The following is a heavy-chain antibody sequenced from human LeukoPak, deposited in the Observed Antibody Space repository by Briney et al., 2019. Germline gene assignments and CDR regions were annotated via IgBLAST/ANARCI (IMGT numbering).Heavy chain of an antibody. CDR1: GYTFITYW. Sequence: GESLKISCKGSGYTFITYWIGWVRQMPGKGLEWMGIIYPGDSDTRYSPPFQGQVTISADKSISTAYLQWSSLKASDTAIYYCARPYDYGGNFAAFDFWGQGTMVTVSS. D-gene: IGHD4-23*01. CDR3: ARPYDYGGNFAAFDF. CDR2: IYPGDSDT. J-gene: IGHJ3*01. V-gene: IGHV5-51*01.